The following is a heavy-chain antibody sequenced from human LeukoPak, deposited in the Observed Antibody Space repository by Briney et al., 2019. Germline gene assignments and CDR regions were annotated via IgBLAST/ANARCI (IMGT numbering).Heavy chain of an antibody. CDR3: ARAGSRYFDWFGVY. Sequence: GGSLRLSCAASGFTVSSNYMSWVRQAPGKGLEWVSVIYSGGSTYYADSVKGRFTISRDNSKNTLYLQMNSLRAEDTAVYYCARAGSRYFDWFGVYWGQGTLVTVSS. CDR2: IYSGGST. CDR1: GFTVSSNY. D-gene: IGHD3-9*01. V-gene: IGHV3-53*01. J-gene: IGHJ4*02.